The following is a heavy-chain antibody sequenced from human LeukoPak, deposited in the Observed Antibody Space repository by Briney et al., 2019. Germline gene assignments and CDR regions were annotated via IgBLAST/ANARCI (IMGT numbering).Heavy chain of an antibody. Sequence: GGSLRLSCAASGFTFSNAWMSWVRQAPGKGLEWVGRIKSKTDGGTTDYAAPVKGRFTISRDDSKNTLYLQMNSLKTEDTAVYYCTPRWITMVRGVTDYWGQGTLVTVSS. CDR3: TPRWITMVRGVTDY. J-gene: IGHJ4*02. V-gene: IGHV3-15*01. CDR1: GFTFSNAW. D-gene: IGHD3-10*01. CDR2: IKSKTDGGTT.